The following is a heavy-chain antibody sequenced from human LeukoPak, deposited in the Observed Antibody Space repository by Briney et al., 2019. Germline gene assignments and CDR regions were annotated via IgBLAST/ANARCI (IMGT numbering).Heavy chain of an antibody. CDR1: GFSFNNYW. D-gene: IGHD6-13*01. V-gene: IGHV3-7*03. CDR2: IRQDGSDK. J-gene: IGHJ4*02. CDR3: ARWAQYSSSWPLDY. Sequence: GGSLRLSCAASGFSFNNYWMSWVRQAPGKGLEWVANIRQDGSDKYYLGSVKGRFTMSRDNAKNSLSLQMNSLRAEDTAMYYCARWAQYSSSWPLDYWGQGTLVTVSS.